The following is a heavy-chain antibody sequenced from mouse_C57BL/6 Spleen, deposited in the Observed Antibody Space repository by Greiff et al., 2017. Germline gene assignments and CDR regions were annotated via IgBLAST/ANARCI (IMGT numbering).Heavy chain of an antibody. Sequence: VQLQQSGPELVKPGASVKISCKASGYTFTDYYMNWVKQSHGKSLEWIGDINPNNGGTSYNQKFKGKATLTVDKSSSTAYMELRSLTSEDSAVYYCAREDYYYGSRSWFAYWGQGTLVTVSA. CDR2: INPNNGGT. D-gene: IGHD1-1*01. V-gene: IGHV1-26*01. CDR1: GYTFTDYY. J-gene: IGHJ3*01. CDR3: AREDYYYGSRSWFAY.